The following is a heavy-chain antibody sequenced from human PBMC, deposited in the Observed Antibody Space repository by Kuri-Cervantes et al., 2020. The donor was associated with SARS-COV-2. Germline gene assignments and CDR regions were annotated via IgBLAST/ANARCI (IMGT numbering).Heavy chain of an antibody. CDR2: IWYDGSNK. Sequence: GESLKISCAASGFTFSSYGMHWVRQAPGKGLEWVAVIWYDGSNKYYADSVKGRFTISRDNSKNTLYLQMGSLRAEDMAVYYCARSPSIAAPRTKHFDYWGQGNLVNVSS. CDR3: ARSPSIAAPRTKHFDY. J-gene: IGHJ4*02. V-gene: IGHV3-33*01. CDR1: GFTFSSYG. D-gene: IGHD6-6*01.